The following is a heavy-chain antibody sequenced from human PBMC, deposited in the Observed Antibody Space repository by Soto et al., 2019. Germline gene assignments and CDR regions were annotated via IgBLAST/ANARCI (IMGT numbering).Heavy chain of an antibody. V-gene: IGHV1-2*02. CDR3: ASDFRTRGWFRQAGNFAMDV. D-gene: IGHD6-19*01. J-gene: IGHJ6*02. CDR2: IHPNTGGT. Sequence: QVQLGSPGVELGKLGASGKFSCRALEYPNTNPNMHWGGKAPGQGLSGMGWIHPNTGGTNYAQKFQGRVTMTRDTSVSTVYMELNRLTSDDTAIYFCASDFRTRGWFRQAGNFAMDVWGQGTTVTVS. CDR1: EYPNTNPN.